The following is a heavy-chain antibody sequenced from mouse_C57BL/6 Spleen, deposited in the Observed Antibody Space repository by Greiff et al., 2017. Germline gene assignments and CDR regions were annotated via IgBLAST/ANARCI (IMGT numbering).Heavy chain of an antibody. CDR2: ISDGGSYT. CDR3: ARDPTTVVPNWYFDV. Sequence: DVMLVESGGGLVKPGGSLKLSCAASGFTFSSYAMSWVRQTPEKRLEWVATISDGGSYTYYPDNVKGRFTISRDNAKNNLYLQMSHLKSEDTAMYYCARDPTTVVPNWYFDVWGTGTTVTVSS. J-gene: IGHJ1*03. V-gene: IGHV5-4*01. CDR1: GFTFSSYA. D-gene: IGHD1-1*01.